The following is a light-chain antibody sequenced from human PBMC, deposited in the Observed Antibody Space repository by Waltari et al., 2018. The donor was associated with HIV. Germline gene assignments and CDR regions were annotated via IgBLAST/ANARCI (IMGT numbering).Light chain of an antibody. CDR2: DNY. Sequence: QSVLTQPPSVSAAPGQRVTIPCSGSSSNIGSNDVSWYQQPPGTAPKHLIFDNYKRPSGIPDRFSGSKSGTSATLGITGLQTGDEADYYCGTWDSGLSAVVFGGGTKLTVL. V-gene: IGLV1-51*01. CDR1: SSNIGSND. CDR3: GTWDSGLSAVV. J-gene: IGLJ3*02.